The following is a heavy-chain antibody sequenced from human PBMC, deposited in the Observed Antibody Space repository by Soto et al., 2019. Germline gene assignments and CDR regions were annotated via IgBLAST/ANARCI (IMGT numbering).Heavy chain of an antibody. D-gene: IGHD3-10*01. CDR1: GFLFNSYG. CDR3: TRDRSPVMVFPDFDF. J-gene: IGHJ4*02. V-gene: IGHV3-21*01. Sequence: EVQLVESGGGLAKPGGSLRLSCAASGFLFNSYGMNWVRLSPGRGLEWISSISSTSTYIEYADSVKGRFIISRDNDENSLFLQMNSLRAEDTAVYYCTRDRSPVMVFPDFDFWGQGALVTVSS. CDR2: ISSTSTYI.